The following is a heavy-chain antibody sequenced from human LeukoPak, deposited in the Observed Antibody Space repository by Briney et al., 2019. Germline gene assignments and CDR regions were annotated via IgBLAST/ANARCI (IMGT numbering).Heavy chain of an antibody. CDR3: ARQVPVVGYYDSSGYDY. V-gene: IGHV5-51*01. Sequence: GESLEISCKGSGYSFTSYWIGWVRQMPGKGLEWMGIIYPGDSDTRYSPSFQGQVTISADKSISTAYLQWSSLKASDTAMYYCARQVPVVGYYDSSGYDYWGQGTLVTVSS. CDR2: IYPGDSDT. CDR1: GYSFTSYW. J-gene: IGHJ4*02. D-gene: IGHD3-22*01.